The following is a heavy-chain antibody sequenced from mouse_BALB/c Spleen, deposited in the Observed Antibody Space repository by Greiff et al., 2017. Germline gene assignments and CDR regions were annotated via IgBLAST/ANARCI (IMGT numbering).Heavy chain of an antibody. D-gene: IGHD1-1*01. CDR2: ISDGGSYT. V-gene: IGHV5-4*02. CDR3: ASSSYNAMDY. CDR1: GFTFSDYY. Sequence: EVKLMESGGGLVKPGGSLKLSCAASGFTFSDYYMYWVRQTPEKRLEWVATISDGGSYTYYPDSVKGRFTISRDNAKNNLYLQMSSLKSEDTAMYYCASSSYNAMDYWGQGTSVTVSS. J-gene: IGHJ4*01.